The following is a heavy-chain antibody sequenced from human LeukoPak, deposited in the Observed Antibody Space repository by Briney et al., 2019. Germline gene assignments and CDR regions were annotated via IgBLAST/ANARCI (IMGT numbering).Heavy chain of an antibody. CDR2: IDYSGKT. V-gene: IGHV4-31*03. J-gene: IGHJ5*02. CDR1: GVSISGRGY. CDR3: ATGYGSGWFDA. Sequence: PSQTLSLTCSVSGVSISGRGYWGWIRQHPGKGLEWIGYIDYSGKTYYKPSLQSRVIISADTSQNQFTLKVSSVTAADTAVYYCATGYGSGWFDAWGQGAVATVSS. D-gene: IGHD3-9*01.